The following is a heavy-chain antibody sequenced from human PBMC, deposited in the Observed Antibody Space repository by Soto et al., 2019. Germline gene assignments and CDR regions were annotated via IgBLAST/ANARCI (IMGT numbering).Heavy chain of an antibody. V-gene: IGHV4-30-2*01. D-gene: IGHD3-22*01. CDR3: ARDRLDYYGMDV. J-gene: IGHJ6*02. CDR2: IYHSGST. CDR1: GGSISSGGYS. Sequence: QLQLQDSGSGLVKPSQTLSLTCAVSGGSISSGGYSWSWIRQPPGKGLEWIGYIYHSGSTYYNPSLKSRVTISVDRSKNQFSLKLSSVTAADTAVYYCARDRLDYYGMDVWGQGTTVTVSS.